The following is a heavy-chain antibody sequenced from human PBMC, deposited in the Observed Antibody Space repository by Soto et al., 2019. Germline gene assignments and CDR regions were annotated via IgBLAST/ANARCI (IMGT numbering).Heavy chain of an antibody. CDR2: IYNSGGS. D-gene: IGHD3-16*01. V-gene: IGHV4-30-2*01. CDR3: ARGDKNNDYYFDH. CDR1: GASIISGDYA. Sequence: QLQPQESGSGLVKPSQTLSLTCVVSGASIISGDYAWNWVRQPPGKGLEWLGYIYNSGGSYYNPSLKSRVTISLDRSKNHFSLRLDSVTAADTALYFCARGDKNNDYYFDHWGQGTLVTVTS. J-gene: IGHJ4*02.